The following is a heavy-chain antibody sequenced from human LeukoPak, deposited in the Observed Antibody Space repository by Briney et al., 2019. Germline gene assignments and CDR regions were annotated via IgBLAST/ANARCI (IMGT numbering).Heavy chain of an antibody. J-gene: IGHJ4*02. CDR1: GFIFSDNY. CDR3: AKDNEDETYYYGSGSYYKPSDY. V-gene: IGHV3-11*01. D-gene: IGHD3-10*01. Sequence: GGSLRLSCAASGFIFSDNYMDWVRQAPGEGLEWIAHISGRGDVTYYTDPVKGRFTISRDNAKKSVYLQMDSLTVDDTAVYYCAKDNEDETYYYGSGSYYKPSDYWGQGTLVTVSS. CDR2: ISGRGDVT.